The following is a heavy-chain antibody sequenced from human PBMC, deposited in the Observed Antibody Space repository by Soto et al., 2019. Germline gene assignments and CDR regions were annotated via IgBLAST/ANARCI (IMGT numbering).Heavy chain of an antibody. Sequence: SETLSLTCTVSGGSISSGDYYWSWIRQPPGKGLEWIGYIYYSGSTYYNPSLKSRVTISVDTSKNQFSLKLSSVTAADTAVYYCARGVWFESGSIYYYYYMDVWGKGTTVTVSS. D-gene: IGHD3-10*01. CDR1: GGSISSGDYY. CDR3: ARGVWFESGSIYYYYYMDV. V-gene: IGHV4-30-4*01. J-gene: IGHJ6*03. CDR2: IYYSGST.